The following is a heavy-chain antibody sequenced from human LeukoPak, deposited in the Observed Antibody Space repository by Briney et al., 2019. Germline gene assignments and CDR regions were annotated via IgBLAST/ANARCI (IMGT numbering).Heavy chain of an antibody. J-gene: IGHJ5*02. D-gene: IGHD4-17*01. CDR1: GGTFSSYA. Sequence: SVKVSCKASGGTFSSYAISWVRQAPGQGLEWMGGIIPIFGTANYAQKFQGRVTITADESTSTAYMELSSLRSEDTAVYYCAREPYGDRGWFDPWGQGTLVTVPS. V-gene: IGHV1-69*13. CDR3: AREPYGDRGWFDP. CDR2: IIPIFGTA.